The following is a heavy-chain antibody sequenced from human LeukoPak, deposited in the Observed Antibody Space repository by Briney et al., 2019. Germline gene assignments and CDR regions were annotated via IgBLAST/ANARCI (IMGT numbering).Heavy chain of an antibody. V-gene: IGHV4-34*01. CDR1: LDSLSGYS. CDR2: INYGGST. Sequence: SETLSLTCAVYLDSLSGYSWSWIRQPPGKGLEWIGEINYGGSTKYNSSLKSRVIISVDTSKNQFSLKLSSVTAADTAVCYCARHRFRNWFDPWGQGTLVTVSS. CDR3: ARHRFRNWFDP. D-gene: IGHD2-21*01. J-gene: IGHJ5*02.